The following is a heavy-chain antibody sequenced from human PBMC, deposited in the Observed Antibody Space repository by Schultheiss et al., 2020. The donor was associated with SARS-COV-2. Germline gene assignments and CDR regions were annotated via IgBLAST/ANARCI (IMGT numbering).Heavy chain of an antibody. J-gene: IGHJ4*02. D-gene: IGHD6-19*01. Sequence: SETLSLTCTVSGGSISSGSYYWSWIRQPAGKGLEWIGRIYTSGSTNYNPSLKSRVTMSVDTSKNQFSLKLSSVTAADTAVYYCARVSEQWLVRTIDYWGQGTLVTVSS. CDR2: IYTSGST. CDR3: ARVSEQWLVRTIDY. CDR1: GGSISSGSYY. V-gene: IGHV4-61*02.